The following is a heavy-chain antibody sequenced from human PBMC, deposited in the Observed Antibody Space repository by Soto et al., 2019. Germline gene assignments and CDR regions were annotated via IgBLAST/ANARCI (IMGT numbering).Heavy chain of an antibody. CDR2: ISGSGGST. D-gene: IGHD2-15*01. V-gene: IGHV3-23*01. CDR3: AKDQNVGYCSGGSCYSTTRVFGEFDY. CDR1: GFTFSSYA. Sequence: GGSLRLSCAASGFTFSSYAMSWVRQAPGKGLEWVSAISGSGGSTYYADSVKGRFTISRDNSKNTLYLQMNSLRAEDTAVYYCAKDQNVGYCSGGSCYSTTRVFGEFDYWGQGTLVTVSS. J-gene: IGHJ4*02.